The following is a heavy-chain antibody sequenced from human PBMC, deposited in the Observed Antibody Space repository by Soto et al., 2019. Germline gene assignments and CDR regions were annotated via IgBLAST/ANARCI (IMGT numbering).Heavy chain of an antibody. J-gene: IGHJ4*02. D-gene: IGHD6-19*01. CDR1: GGSISSYY. CDR3: ARGVDRQWADY. CDR2: IYYRGST. V-gene: IGHV4-59*01. Sequence: QVQLQESGPGLVKPSETLSLTCTVSGGSISSYYWSWIRQSPGKGLEWIGYIYYRGSTNYNPSLKSRVTISVYTSKNQFSLKLSSMTAADTAVYYCARGVDRQWADYWGQGTLVTVSS.